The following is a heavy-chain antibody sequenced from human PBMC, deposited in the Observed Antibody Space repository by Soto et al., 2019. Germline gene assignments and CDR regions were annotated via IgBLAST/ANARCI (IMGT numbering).Heavy chain of an antibody. CDR3: ARDKVVGATGN. CDR2: MNPNSGNT. CDR1: GYTFTSYD. V-gene: IGHV1-8*01. J-gene: IGHJ4*02. D-gene: IGHD1-1*01. Sequence: QVQLVQSGAEVKKPGASVKVSCKASGYTFTSYDISWVRQATGQGLEWMGWMNPNSGNTVYAQKFQGRVTMTRNTSRSTAYMELSSLRSEDTAVCYCARDKVVGATGNWGQGTLVTVSS.